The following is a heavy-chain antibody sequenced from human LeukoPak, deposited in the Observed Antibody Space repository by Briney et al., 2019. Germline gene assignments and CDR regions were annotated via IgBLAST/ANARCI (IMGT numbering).Heavy chain of an antibody. CDR2: IYYSGST. CDR3: ARGPSSVTTNLKVFDH. V-gene: IGHV4-59*12. J-gene: IGHJ4*02. D-gene: IGHD4-17*01. CDR1: GGSISRYY. Sequence: SETLPLTCTVSGGSISRYYWSWIRQPPGKGLEWIGYIYYSGSTNYNPSLKSRVTISVDTSKNQFSLKLSSVTAANTAVYYCARGPSSVTTNLKVFDHWGQGTLVTVSS.